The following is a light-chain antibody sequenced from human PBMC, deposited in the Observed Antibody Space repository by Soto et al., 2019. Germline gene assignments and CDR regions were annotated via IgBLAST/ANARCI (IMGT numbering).Light chain of an antibody. Sequence: QSVLTQSPSASGTPGQRVSISCSGSTSNIGTHTVNWYQQVPGTAPKLLIYSDNQRPSAVPGRFSGSKSGTSASLAISGLLSEDEADYYCATWDDSLNVVFGGGTQLTVL. CDR2: SDN. J-gene: IGLJ2*01. V-gene: IGLV1-44*01. CDR3: ATWDDSLNVV. CDR1: TSNIGTHT.